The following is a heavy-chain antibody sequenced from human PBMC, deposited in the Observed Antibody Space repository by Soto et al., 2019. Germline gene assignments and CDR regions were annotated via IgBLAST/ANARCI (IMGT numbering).Heavy chain of an antibody. D-gene: IGHD4-17*01. CDR1: EFTSVTYW. V-gene: IGHV3-7*01. J-gene: IGHJ2*01. CDR3: ARVEGLGDPSWGYWYFGL. Sequence: EVQLVESGGGLVQPGGSLRLSCAASEFTSVTYWMSWVRQAPGKGLERVASIKPDGSEKPYVDSVKGRFTISRDNAMTSLGLTMNALRAEDTAVSYCARVEGLGDPSWGYWYFGLWGCGTLVTVSS. CDR2: IKPDGSEK.